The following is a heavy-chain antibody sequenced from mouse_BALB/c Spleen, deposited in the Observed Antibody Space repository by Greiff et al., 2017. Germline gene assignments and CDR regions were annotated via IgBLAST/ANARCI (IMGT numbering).Heavy chain of an antibody. J-gene: IGHJ2*01. CDR3: ARFGSSYVDY. CDR1: GYTFTNYW. Sequence: VKLVESGAELVRPGTSVKISCKASGYTFTNYWLGWVKQRPGHGLEWIGDIYPGGGYTNYNEKFKGKATLTAYTSSSTAYMQLSSLTSEDSAVYFCARFGSSYVDYWGQGTTLTVSS. V-gene: IGHV1-63*02. D-gene: IGHD1-1*01. CDR2: IYPGGGYT.